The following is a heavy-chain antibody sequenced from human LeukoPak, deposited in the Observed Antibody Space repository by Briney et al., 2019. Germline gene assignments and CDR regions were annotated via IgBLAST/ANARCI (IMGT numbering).Heavy chain of an antibody. CDR3: AKDGHGILTGYHPDFDY. J-gene: IGHJ4*02. CDR1: GFTFSSYA. V-gene: IGHV3-23*01. D-gene: IGHD3-9*01. CDR2: ISGSGGST. Sequence: GGSLRLSCAASGFTFSSYAMSWVRQAPGKGLEWVSAISGSGGSTYYADSVKGRFTISRDNSKNTLYLQMNSLRAEDTAVYYCAKDGHGILTGYHPDFDYWGQGTLVTVSS.